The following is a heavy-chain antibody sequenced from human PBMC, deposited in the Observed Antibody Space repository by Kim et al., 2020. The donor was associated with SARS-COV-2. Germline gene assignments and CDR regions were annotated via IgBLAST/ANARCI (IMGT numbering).Heavy chain of an antibody. CDR3: AKEGGPXSYXXSSGXXYYXXX. J-gene: IGHJ1*01. Sequence: GGSLRLSCAASGFTFSSYAMSWVRQAPGKGLXXVSAXXGSGGSTYYADSVKGRXXXPRXXXKNXXYLXXXSLXXXDTXXYYCAKEGGPXSYXXSSGXXYYXXXWGXXTLVTXSS. V-gene: IGHV3-23*01. CDR1: GFTFSSYA. D-gene: IGHD3-22*01. CDR2: XXGSGGST.